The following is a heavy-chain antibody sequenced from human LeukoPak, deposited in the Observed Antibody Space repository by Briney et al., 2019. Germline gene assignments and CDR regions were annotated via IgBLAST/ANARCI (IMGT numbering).Heavy chain of an antibody. CDR1: GFTFSYYA. D-gene: IGHD3-22*01. V-gene: IGHV3-23*01. CDR2: IGGGPGNT. Sequence: PGGSLRLSCAASGFTFSYYAMGWVRRAPGKGLEWVSTIGGGPGNTFYADSVKGRFTISRDNSKSTLYLQMNSLRAEDTAVFYCAKAAIVDSSGYDLDYWGQGALVTVSS. CDR3: AKAAIVDSSGYDLDY. J-gene: IGHJ4*02.